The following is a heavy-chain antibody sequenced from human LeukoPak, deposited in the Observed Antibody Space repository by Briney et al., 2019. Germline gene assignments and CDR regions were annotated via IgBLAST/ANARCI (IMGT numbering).Heavy chain of an antibody. D-gene: IGHD3-10*01. CDR2: INPNSGGT. CDR1: GYTFTGYY. V-gene: IGHV1-2*02. Sequence: ASVKVSCKASGYTFTGYYMHWVRQAPGQGLEWMGWINPNSGGTNYAQKFQGRVTMTRDTSISTAYMELSRLRSAATAVYSCARVPLSYYGSGSYYKHSADYWGQGTLVTVSS. J-gene: IGHJ4*02. CDR3: ARVPLSYYGSGSYYKHSADY.